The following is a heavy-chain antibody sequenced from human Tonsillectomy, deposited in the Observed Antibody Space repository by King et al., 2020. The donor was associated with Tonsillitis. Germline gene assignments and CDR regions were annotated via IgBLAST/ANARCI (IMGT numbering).Heavy chain of an antibody. J-gene: IGHJ4*02. V-gene: IGHV3-74*01. CDR2: TNDDGTGT. Sequence: VQLVESGGGLVQPGGSLRLSCAVSGFSISTNWMHWVRQVPGKGLVWVSRTNDDGTGTSYADSVKGRLTISRDNARNTVYLEMTSLRAEDTAVYYCATVFDYWGQGTLVTVSS. CDR3: ATVFDY. CDR1: GFSISTNW.